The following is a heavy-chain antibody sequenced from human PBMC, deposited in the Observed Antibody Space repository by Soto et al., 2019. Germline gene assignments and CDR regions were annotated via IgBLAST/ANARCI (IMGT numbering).Heavy chain of an antibody. V-gene: IGHV1-69*02. CDR2: IIPILGIA. J-gene: IGHJ6*02. CDR3: ARGQPGTVGRGESPYYYYGMDV. D-gene: IGHD1-1*01. CDR1: GGTFSSYT. Sequence: QVQLVQSGAEVKKPGSSVKVSCKASGGTFSSYTISWVRQAPGQGLEWMGRIIPILGIANYAQKFQGRVTITADKSTSTAYMELSSLRSEDTAVYYCARGQPGTVGRGESPYYYYGMDVWGQGTTVTVSS.